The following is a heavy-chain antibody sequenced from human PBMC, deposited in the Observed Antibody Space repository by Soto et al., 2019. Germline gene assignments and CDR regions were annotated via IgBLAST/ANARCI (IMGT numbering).Heavy chain of an antibody. CDR1: GFTFRTYA. Sequence: PGGSLRLSCAASGFTFRTYAMSWVRQAPGKGLEWVSAISGSGDGTHYADSVKGRFTISRDNSKNTLYLQMSSLRAEDTAVYYCAKSLCCGDCYPDYYGMDVWGQGTTVTVSS. D-gene: IGHD2-21*02. CDR2: ISGSGDGT. V-gene: IGHV3-23*01. J-gene: IGHJ6*02. CDR3: AKSLCCGDCYPDYYGMDV.